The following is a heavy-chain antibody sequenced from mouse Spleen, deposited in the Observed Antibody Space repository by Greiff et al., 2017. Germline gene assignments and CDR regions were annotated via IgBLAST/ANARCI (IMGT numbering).Heavy chain of an antibody. CDR2: IDPSDSET. CDR1: GYTFTSYS. D-gene: IGHD1-1*02. CDR3: ARDDGSFDD. V-gene: IGHV1-52*01. Sequence: QVQLLQPGAELVRPGSSVKLSCKASGYTFTSYSMHWVKQRPIQGLEWIGNIDPSDSETHYNQKFKDKVTLTVDKSSSTAYMQLNSLTSEDSAVYYCARDDGSFDDWGQGTTLTVSS. J-gene: IGHJ2*01.